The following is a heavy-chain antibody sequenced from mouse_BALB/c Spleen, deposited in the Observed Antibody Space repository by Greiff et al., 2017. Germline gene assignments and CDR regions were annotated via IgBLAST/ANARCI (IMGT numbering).Heavy chain of an antibody. V-gene: IGHV1-74*01. Sequence: VKLMESGPQLVRPGASVKISCKASGYSFTSYWMHWVKQRPGQGLEWIGMIDPSDSETRLNQKFKDKATLTVDKSSSTAYMQLSSPTSEDSAVYYCAIVASFDYWGQGTTLTVSS. J-gene: IGHJ2*01. D-gene: IGHD6-1*01. CDR1: GYSFTSYW. CDR3: AIVASFDY. CDR2: IDPSDSET.